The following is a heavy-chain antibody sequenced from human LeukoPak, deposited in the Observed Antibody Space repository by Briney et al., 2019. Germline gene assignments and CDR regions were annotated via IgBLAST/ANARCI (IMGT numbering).Heavy chain of an antibody. Sequence: ASVKVSCKASGYTFTVYYMHWLRQAPGQELEWMGRINPNNGGTNYAQNFQGRVTMTRDTSISTAYMELSSLISDDTAVYYCASQNMEWELLAFDYWGQGTLVTASS. CDR2: INPNNGGT. CDR1: GYTFTVYY. D-gene: IGHD1-26*01. CDR3: ASQNMEWELLAFDY. J-gene: IGHJ4*02. V-gene: IGHV1-2*06.